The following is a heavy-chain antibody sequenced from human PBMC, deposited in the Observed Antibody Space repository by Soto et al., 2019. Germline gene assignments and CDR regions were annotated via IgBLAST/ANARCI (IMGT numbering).Heavy chain of an antibody. D-gene: IGHD6-13*01. J-gene: IGHJ6*03. CDR3: ARALKEGSSWYYYYYYMDV. CDR1: GYTFTSYY. Sequence: QVQLVQSGAEVKKPGASVKVSCKASGYTFTSYYMHWVRQAPGQGLEWMGIINPSGGSTSYAQKFQGRVTMTRDTSTSTVYMELSSLRSEDTAVYYCARALKEGSSWYYYYYYMDVWGKGTTVTVSS. CDR2: INPSGGST. V-gene: IGHV1-46*03.